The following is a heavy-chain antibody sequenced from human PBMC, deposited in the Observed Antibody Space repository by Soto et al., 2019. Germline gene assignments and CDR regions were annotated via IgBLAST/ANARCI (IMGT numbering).Heavy chain of an antibody. V-gene: IGHV1-69*01. D-gene: IGHD3-9*01. Sequence: QVQLVRSGAEVKKPGSSVKVSCKASGGTFSSYAISWVRQAPGQGLEWMGGIIPIFGTANYAQKFQGRVTITADESTSTAYMELSSLRSEDTAVYYCASLYYDILTGYDRDYFDYWGQGTLVTVSS. CDR1: GGTFSSYA. J-gene: IGHJ4*02. CDR3: ASLYYDILTGYDRDYFDY. CDR2: IIPIFGTA.